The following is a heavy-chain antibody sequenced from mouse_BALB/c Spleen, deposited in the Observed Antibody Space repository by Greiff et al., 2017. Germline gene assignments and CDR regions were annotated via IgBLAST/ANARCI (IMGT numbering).Heavy chain of an antibody. CDR3: NNYGSEAMDY. CDR1: GFNIKDYY. V-gene: IGHV14-4*02. Sequence: DVQLQESGAELVRSGASVKLSCTASGFNIKDYYMHWVKQRPEQGLEWIGWIDPENGDTEYAPKFQGKATMTADTSSNTAYLQLSSLTSEDTAVYYCNNYGSEAMDYWGQGTSVTVSS. J-gene: IGHJ4*01. CDR2: IDPENGDT. D-gene: IGHD1-1*01.